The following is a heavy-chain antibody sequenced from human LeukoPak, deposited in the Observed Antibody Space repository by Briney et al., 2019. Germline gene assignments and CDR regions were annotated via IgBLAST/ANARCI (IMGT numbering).Heavy chain of an antibody. J-gene: IGHJ4*02. D-gene: IGHD6-19*01. Sequence: GGSLRLSCAASGFTFSNYAMNWVRQAPGKGLEWVSGISGSGGSTYYADSVKGRFTISRDNSKNTLYLQMNSLRAEDTAVYYCAKGSQWLVKGDFDYWGQGTLVTVSS. CDR3: AKGSQWLVKGDFDY. V-gene: IGHV3-23*01. CDR2: ISGSGGST. CDR1: GFTFSNYA.